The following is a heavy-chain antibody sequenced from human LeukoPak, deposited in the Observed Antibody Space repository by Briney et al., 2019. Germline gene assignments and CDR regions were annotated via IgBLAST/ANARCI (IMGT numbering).Heavy chain of an antibody. D-gene: IGHD6-13*01. CDR1: GFTFTTYG. CDR2: IASNGGSE. Sequence: GGSLRLSCAASGFTFTTYGLHWVRQAPGKGLEWVAAIASNGGSEYYADSVKGRFTISRDNPKNTLFLQMNSLRPDDTAVYYCAKRGHYSINWYHYFDYWGQGTLVTVSS. V-gene: IGHV3-30*18. J-gene: IGHJ4*02. CDR3: AKRGHYSINWYHYFDY.